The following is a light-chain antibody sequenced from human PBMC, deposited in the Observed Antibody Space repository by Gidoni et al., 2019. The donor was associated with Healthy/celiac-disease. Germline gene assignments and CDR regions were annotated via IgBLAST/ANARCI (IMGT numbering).Light chain of an antibody. CDR2: GAA. Sequence: DIVLTSSPATLSVSQGKRATRSCRASQSVSSSLDWYQQKPGQAPRLRSYGAATRATGIPARFSGRGSGTEFTRNSSSLQSEDCAVDYRQQYKNWPPLTFGGGTKVEIK. J-gene: IGKJ4*01. V-gene: IGKV3-15*01. CDR1: QSVSSS. CDR3: QQYKNWPPLT.